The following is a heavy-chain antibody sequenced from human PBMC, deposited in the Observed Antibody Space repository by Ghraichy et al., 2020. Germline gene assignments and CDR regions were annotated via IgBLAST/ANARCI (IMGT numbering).Heavy chain of an antibody. J-gene: IGHJ5*02. V-gene: IGHV2-26*01. D-gene: IGHD3-10*01. Sequence: SGPTLVKPTETLTLTCTVSGFSLRNARMGVSWIRQPPGKALEWLAHIFSNDEKSYSTSLKSRLTISKDTSKSQVVLTMTNMDPVDTATYYCARTPRGDNWFDPWGQGTLVTVSS. CDR1: GFSLRNARMG. CDR2: IFSNDEK. CDR3: ARTPRGDNWFDP.